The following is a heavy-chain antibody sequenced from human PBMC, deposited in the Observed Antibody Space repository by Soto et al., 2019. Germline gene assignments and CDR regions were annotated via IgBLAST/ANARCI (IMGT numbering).Heavy chain of an antibody. V-gene: IGHV3-15*01. CDR1: GITFSKAW. Sequence: EVQLVESGGGLVKPGGSLRLSCAASGITFSKAWMNWVRQSPGKGLEWVGRIKSKSDGGTTAYAAPVKGRFTISRDDSKTTLCLQMNSLKTEDTAVYYCTTNFYSDHGMDVWGQGTTVTVSS. J-gene: IGHJ6*02. CDR2: IKSKSDGGTT. CDR3: TTNFYSDHGMDV. D-gene: IGHD4-17*01.